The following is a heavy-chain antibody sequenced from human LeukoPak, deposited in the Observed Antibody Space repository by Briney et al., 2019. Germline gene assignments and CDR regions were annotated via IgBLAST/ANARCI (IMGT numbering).Heavy chain of an antibody. CDR2: IYTSGST. Sequence: SETLSLTCTVSGGSISSYYWSWIRQPAGKGLEWIGRIYTSGSTNYNPSLRSRVIISVDTSKNEFSLKVRSVTAADTAVYHCARIHGSGSYYNPQNWFDPWGQGTLVTVST. D-gene: IGHD3-10*01. V-gene: IGHV4-4*07. CDR1: GGSISSYY. CDR3: ARIHGSGSYYNPQNWFDP. J-gene: IGHJ5*02.